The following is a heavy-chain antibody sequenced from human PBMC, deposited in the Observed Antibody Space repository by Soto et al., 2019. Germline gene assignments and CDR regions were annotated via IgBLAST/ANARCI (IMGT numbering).Heavy chain of an antibody. CDR1: GGSISSSSYY. D-gene: IGHD6-19*01. CDR2: IYYSGST. V-gene: IGHV4-39*01. CDR3: ARAGIPVGYYYYYMDV. Sequence: PSETLSLTCTVSGGSISSSSYYWGWIRQPPGKGLEWIGSIYYSGSTYYNPSLKSRVTISVDTSKNQFSLKLSSVTAADTAVYYCARAGIPVGYYYYYMDVWGKGTTVTVSS. J-gene: IGHJ6*03.